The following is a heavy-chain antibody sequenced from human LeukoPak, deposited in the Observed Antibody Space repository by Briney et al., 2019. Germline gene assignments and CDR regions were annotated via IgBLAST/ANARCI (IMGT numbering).Heavy chain of an antibody. D-gene: IGHD3-22*01. CDR1: GFTFSSYG. CDR3: ARDYYDSSGYYYFPGY. V-gene: IGHV3-33*01. Sequence: PGGSLRLSCAASGFTFSSYGMHWVRQAPGKGLEWVAVIWYDGSNKYYADSVKGRLTISRDNSKNTLYLQMNSLRAEDTAVYSCARDYYDSSGYYYFPGYWGQGTLVTVSS. J-gene: IGHJ4*02. CDR2: IWYDGSNK.